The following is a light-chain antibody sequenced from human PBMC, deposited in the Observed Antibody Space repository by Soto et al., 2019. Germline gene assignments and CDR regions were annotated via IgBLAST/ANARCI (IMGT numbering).Light chain of an antibody. CDR3: QHYGGAPLT. CDR1: QSVSSSQ. J-gene: IGKJ5*01. CDR2: GAS. V-gene: IGKV3-20*01. Sequence: EIVLTQYPGTLSLSPWEGATRSCRAGQSVSSSQLAWYQQKPGQPPRLLVYGASSRATGIPDRFSGSGSGSDFTLAISRLEPEDFAVYYCQHYGGAPLTFGQGTRLEIK.